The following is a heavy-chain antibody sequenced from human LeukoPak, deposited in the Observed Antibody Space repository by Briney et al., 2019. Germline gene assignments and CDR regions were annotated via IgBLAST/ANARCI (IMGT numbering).Heavy chain of an antibody. CDR1: GGSISSGGYS. CDR3: ARGFGPFPYYYGSGRFPTYFDY. J-gene: IGHJ4*02. D-gene: IGHD3-10*01. V-gene: IGHV4-30-2*01. CDR2: IYHSGST. Sequence: SETLSLTCAVSGGSISSGGYSWSWIRQPPGKGLEWIGYIYHSGSTYYNPSLKSRVTISVDRSKNQFSLKLSSVTAADTAVYYCARGFGPFPYYYGSGRFPTYFDYWGQGTLVTVSS.